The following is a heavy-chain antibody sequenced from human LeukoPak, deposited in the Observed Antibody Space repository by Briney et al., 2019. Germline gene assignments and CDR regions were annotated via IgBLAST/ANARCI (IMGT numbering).Heavy chain of an antibody. V-gene: IGHV4-30-2*01. CDR1: GGSISSGGYY. Sequence: PSETLSLTCTVSGGSISSGGYYWSWIRQPPGKGLEWIGYIYHSGSTYYNPSLKSRVTISVDRSKNQFSLKLSSVTAADTAVYYCAPYLAGYCSSTSCSGPNWFDPWGQGTLVTVSS. D-gene: IGHD2-2*01. CDR2: IYHSGST. J-gene: IGHJ5*02. CDR3: APYLAGYCSSTSCSGPNWFDP.